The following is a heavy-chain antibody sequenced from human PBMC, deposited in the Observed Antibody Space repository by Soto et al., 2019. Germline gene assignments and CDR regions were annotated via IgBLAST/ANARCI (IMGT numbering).Heavy chain of an antibody. CDR2: ISYDGSNE. V-gene: IGHV3-30*18. CDR3: AKVVRSSTWYRYFDY. D-gene: IGHD6-13*01. Sequence: QVQLVESGGGVVQPGRSLRLSCAASGFTFSNYGMHWVRQALGKGLEWVAVISYDGSNEYYVDSVKGRFTSSRDNSKNSLYLQMNSLRAEDTAVYYCAKVVRSSTWYRYFDYWGQGTLVTVSS. CDR1: GFTFSNYG. J-gene: IGHJ4*02.